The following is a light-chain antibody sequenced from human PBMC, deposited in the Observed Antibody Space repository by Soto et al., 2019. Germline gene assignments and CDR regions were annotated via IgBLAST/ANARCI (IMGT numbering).Light chain of an antibody. V-gene: IGKV3-11*01. J-gene: IGKJ1*01. CDR1: QNVGTF. CDR2: DAS. CDR3: LQRNNWPPWT. Sequence: EVVLTQSPATLSLSPGERATLSCRASQNVGTFLAWYQLKPGQAPRLVIYDASNRAAGIPDRFSGSGSGTDFTLTIGGLEAVDFALYDCLQRNNWPPWTFGPGTKVEIK.